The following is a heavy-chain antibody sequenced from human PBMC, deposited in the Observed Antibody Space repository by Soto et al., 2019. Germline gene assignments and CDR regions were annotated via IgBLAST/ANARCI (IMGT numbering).Heavy chain of an antibody. CDR2: IAYDGSNR. CDR1: GFSISRSA. CDR3: ARDLQAGTDNVNRFAP. D-gene: IGHD1-1*01. J-gene: IGHJ5*02. V-gene: IGHV3-30*04. Sequence: QVQLVESGGGVVQPGRSLRLSCAASGFSISRSAMHWVRQAPGKGLEWVAVIAYDGSNRWYADSAKGRFTISRDNSKNTVYLQMSSLRGEVTAVYYCARDLQAGTDNVNRFAPWGQGTLVTVSS.